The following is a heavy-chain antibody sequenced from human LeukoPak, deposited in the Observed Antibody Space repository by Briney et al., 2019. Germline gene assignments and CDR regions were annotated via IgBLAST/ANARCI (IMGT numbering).Heavy chain of an antibody. V-gene: IGHV3-7*01. J-gene: IGHJ4*02. Sequence: GGSLRLYCAASGFTFSSYWMSWVRQAPGKGLEWVANIKQDGSEKYYVDSVKGRFTISRDSSKNTLYLQMNSLRPEDTAVYYCAREGGGGDFDYWGQGTLVTVSS. D-gene: IGHD3-16*01. CDR2: IKQDGSEK. CDR3: AREGGGGDFDY. CDR1: GFTFSSYW.